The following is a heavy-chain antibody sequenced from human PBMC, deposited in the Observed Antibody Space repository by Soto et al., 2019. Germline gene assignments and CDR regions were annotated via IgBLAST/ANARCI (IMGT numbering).Heavy chain of an antibody. D-gene: IGHD1-26*01. CDR3: ARQYSGSYHFDY. Sequence: WASVKVSCKASGGTFSSYAISWVRQAPGQGLEWMGGIIPIFGTANYAQKFQGRVTITADESTSTAYMELSSLRSEDTAVYYCARQYSGSYHFDYWGQGTLVTVSS. J-gene: IGHJ4*02. CDR2: IIPIFGTA. V-gene: IGHV1-69*13. CDR1: GGTFSSYA.